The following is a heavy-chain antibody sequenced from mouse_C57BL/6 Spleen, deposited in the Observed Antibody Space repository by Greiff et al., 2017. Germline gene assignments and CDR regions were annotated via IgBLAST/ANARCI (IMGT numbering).Heavy chain of an antibody. D-gene: IGHD1-1*01. V-gene: IGHV1S26*01. CDR3: ASPIYYGSPYAMDY. J-gene: IGHJ4*01. CDR1: GYTFTSYT. CDR2: INPSSGYT. Sequence: VQLQQSGAELVKPGASVKISCKASGYTFTSYTMHWVKQRPGQGLEWIGYINPSSGYTKYNQKFKDKATLTADKSSSTAYMQLSSLTSADSAVYYCASPIYYGSPYAMDYWGQGTSVTVSS.